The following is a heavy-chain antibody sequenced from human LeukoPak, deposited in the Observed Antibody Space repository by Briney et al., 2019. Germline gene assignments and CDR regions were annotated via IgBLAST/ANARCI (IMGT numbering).Heavy chain of an antibody. J-gene: IGHJ1*01. Sequence: SETLSLTCTVSGGSISSNNYYWGWIRQPPGKGLEWIGSIYYSGSTYYNPSLKSRVTISVDTSKNQFSLKLSSVTAEDTAVYYCARQWDTSGYHEYFQYWGQGTLVTVSS. V-gene: IGHV4-39*01. CDR2: IYYSGST. D-gene: IGHD3-22*01. CDR3: ARQWDTSGYHEYFQY. CDR1: GGSISSNNYY.